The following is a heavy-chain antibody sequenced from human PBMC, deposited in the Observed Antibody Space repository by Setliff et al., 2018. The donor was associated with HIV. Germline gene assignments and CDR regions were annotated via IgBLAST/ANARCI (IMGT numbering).Heavy chain of an antibody. CDR2: IFYSGTT. Sequence: SETLSLTCSVSGASTTSSLYSWGWFRQSPGKGLEWIGTIFYSGTTTYNPSLKSRITISVDTSKKEFSLNLSSLTAADTAVFYCARGRYSYGPGWFDSWAQGAVVTVS. J-gene: IGHJ5*01. CDR1: GASTTSSLYS. V-gene: IGHV4-39*07. CDR3: ARGRYSYGPGWFDS. D-gene: IGHD5-18*01.